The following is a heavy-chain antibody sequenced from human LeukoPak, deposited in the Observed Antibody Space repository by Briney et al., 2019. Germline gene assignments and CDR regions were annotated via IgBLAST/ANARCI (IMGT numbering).Heavy chain of an antibody. J-gene: IGHJ4*02. CDR1: GFTFSSYE. CDR2: ISSSGSTI. CDR3: ARDREGAYCGGDCYADY. Sequence: QPGGSLRLSCAASGFTFSSYEMNWVRQAPGKGLEWVSYISSSGSTIYYADSVKGRFTISRDNAKNSLYLQMNSLRAEDTAVYYCARDREGAYCGGDCYADYWGQGTLVTVSS. D-gene: IGHD2-21*02. V-gene: IGHV3-48*03.